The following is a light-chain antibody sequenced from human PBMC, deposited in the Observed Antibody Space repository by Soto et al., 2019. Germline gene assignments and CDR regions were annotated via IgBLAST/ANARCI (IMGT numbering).Light chain of an antibody. J-gene: IGLJ1*01. CDR2: DVS. V-gene: IGLV2-14*01. CDR3: SSYTSSSTLGYV. CDR1: SSDVGGYNY. Sequence: QSALTQPASVSGSPGQSITISCTGTSSDVGGYNYVSWYQQHPGKAPKLMIYDVSNRPSGVSNRFSGSKSGNTASLTISGLQAEDEADYYCSSYTSSSTLGYVFGTGTKVNRP.